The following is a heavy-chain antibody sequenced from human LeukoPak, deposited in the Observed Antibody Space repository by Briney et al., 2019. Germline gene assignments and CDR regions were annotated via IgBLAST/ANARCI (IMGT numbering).Heavy chain of an antibody. CDR3: ARLVGRTYYYYMDV. Sequence: GGSLRLSCAASGFTFSSYEMNWVRQAPGKGLEWVSYISSSGSTIYYADSVKGRFTISRDNAKNSLYLQMNSLRAEDTAVYYCARLVGRTYYYYMDVWGKGTTVTISS. J-gene: IGHJ6*03. CDR1: GFTFSSYE. D-gene: IGHD2-15*01. V-gene: IGHV3-48*03. CDR2: ISSSGSTI.